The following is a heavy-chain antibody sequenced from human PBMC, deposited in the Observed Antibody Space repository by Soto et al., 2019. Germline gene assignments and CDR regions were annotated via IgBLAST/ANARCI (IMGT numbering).Heavy chain of an antibody. CDR2: INPSGGST. CDR1: GYTLTSYY. CDR3: ARGPGQQLVY. Sequence: QVQLVQSGAEVKKPGSSVKVSCKASGYTLTSYYMHWVRQAPGQGLEWMGMINPSGGSTTYAQKFQGRVTMTRDTSTSTVYMELSSLRSEDTAVYYCARGPGQQLVYWGQGTLVTVSS. D-gene: IGHD6-13*01. V-gene: IGHV1-46*01. J-gene: IGHJ4*02.